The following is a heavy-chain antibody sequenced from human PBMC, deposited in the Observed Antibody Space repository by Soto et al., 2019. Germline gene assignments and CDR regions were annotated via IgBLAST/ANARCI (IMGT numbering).Heavy chain of an antibody. Sequence: GGSLRLSCAASGFTFSSYAMSWVRQAPGKGLEWVSAISGSGGSTYYADSVKGRFTISRDNSKNTLYLQMNSLRAGDTAVYYWEKAPATGGSSGYYFDYWGQGTLVTVSS. CDR1: GFTFSSYA. CDR3: EKAPATGGSSGYYFDY. V-gene: IGHV3-23*01. D-gene: IGHD3-22*01. J-gene: IGHJ4*02. CDR2: ISGSGGST.